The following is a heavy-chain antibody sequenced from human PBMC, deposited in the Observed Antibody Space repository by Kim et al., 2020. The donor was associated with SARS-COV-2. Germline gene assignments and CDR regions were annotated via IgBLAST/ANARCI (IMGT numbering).Heavy chain of an antibody. CDR2: ISTSSSYT. J-gene: IGHJ4*02. V-gene: IGHV3-11*05. Sequence: GGSLRLSCAGSGFTFNDYYMSWIRQAPGKGLEWVSYISTSSSYTNYADSVKGRFTISRDNAKNSLYLQMNSLRAEDTAVYYCARDKDPSGYHNIDYWGQGTLVTVSS. CDR3: ARDKDPSGYHNIDY. CDR1: GFTFNDYY. D-gene: IGHD3-22*01.